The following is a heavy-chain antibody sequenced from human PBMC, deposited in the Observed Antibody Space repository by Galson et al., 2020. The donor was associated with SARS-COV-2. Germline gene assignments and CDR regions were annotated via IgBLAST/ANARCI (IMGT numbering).Heavy chain of an antibody. CDR1: GGSFSGYY. Sequence: SETLSLTCPVYGGSFSGYYWSWIRQPPAKGLEWIGEINHSGSTNYNPSLKSRVTISVDTSKNQFSLKLSSVTAADTAVYYCARGSHNSPTEKYYYSMDGWGKGTTVTVSS. J-gene: IGHJ6*03. V-gene: IGHV4-34*01. CDR3: ARGSHNSPTEKYYYSMDG. CDR2: INHSGST. D-gene: IGHD4-17*01.